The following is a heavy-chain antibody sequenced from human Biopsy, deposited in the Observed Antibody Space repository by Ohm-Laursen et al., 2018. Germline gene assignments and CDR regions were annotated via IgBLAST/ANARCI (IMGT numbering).Heavy chain of an antibody. V-gene: IGHV4-59*01. CDR1: RDSISNYY. Sequence: SETLSLTWTVSRDSISNYYWTWIRQSPGKGLGWIGYIYYTGSTNYNPSVKSRVTISVDTSKNQFSLKLNSVTAADTAVYFCARDSRGGHLNTTLITGKNLDSWGQGILVTVSS. J-gene: IGHJ4*02. CDR2: IYYTGST. D-gene: IGHD3-16*01. CDR3: ARDSRGGHLNTTLITGKNLDS.